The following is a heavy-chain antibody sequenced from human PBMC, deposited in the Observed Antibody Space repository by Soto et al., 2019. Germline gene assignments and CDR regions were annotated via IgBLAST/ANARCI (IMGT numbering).Heavy chain of an antibody. J-gene: IGHJ4*02. Sequence: QLVQSGAEVKKPGASVKVSCKASGYTFNNYGVIWVRQAPGQGLEWMGWMSTYSGNTNYAQKFQGRVTMTKDPSTTTAYMELGSLRSDDTAVHYCARDNGYNDYWGQGTLVTVSS. CDR1: GYTFNNYG. V-gene: IGHV1-18*01. D-gene: IGHD5-12*01. CDR3: ARDNGYNDY. CDR2: MSTYSGNT.